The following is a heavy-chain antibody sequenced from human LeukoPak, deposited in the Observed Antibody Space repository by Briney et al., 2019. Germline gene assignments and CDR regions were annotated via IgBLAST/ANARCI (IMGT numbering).Heavy chain of an antibody. CDR2: ISWNSGSI. D-gene: IGHD3-16*01. CDR1: GFTFDDYA. CDR3: ARRAGAYTHPYDY. J-gene: IGHJ4*02. V-gene: IGHV3-9*01. Sequence: GGSLRLSCAASGFTFDDYAMHWVRQAPGKGLEWVSGISWNSGSIGYADSVKGRFTISRDNAKNSLYLQMNSLRAEDTALYYCARRAGAYTHPYDYWGQGTLVTVSS.